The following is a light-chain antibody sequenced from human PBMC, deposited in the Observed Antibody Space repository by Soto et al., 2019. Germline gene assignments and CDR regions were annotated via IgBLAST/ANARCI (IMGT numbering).Light chain of an antibody. V-gene: IGKV3-15*01. J-gene: IGKJ5*01. Sequence: EIVMTQSPATLSVSPGERAALSCRASQSVSSDLAWYQQKPGQAPRLLIYGASTRAIGIPARFSGSGSGTEFTLTINSLQSEDFAVYYCQQHYQWPITFGQGTRLEIK. CDR2: GAS. CDR3: QQHYQWPIT. CDR1: QSVSSD.